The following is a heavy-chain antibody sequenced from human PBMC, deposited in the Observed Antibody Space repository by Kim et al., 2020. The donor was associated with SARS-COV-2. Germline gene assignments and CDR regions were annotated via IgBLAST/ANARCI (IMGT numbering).Heavy chain of an antibody. CDR2: IKEDGSVK. V-gene: IGHV3-7*05. D-gene: IGHD3-16*01. J-gene: IGHJ4*02. CDR1: GFTFSNSW. Sequence: GGSLRLSCATSGFTFSNSWMAWVRQAPGRGLEWVAYIKEDGSVKLYVDSVKGRFTISRDNAKNSLFLQMSSLRAEDTAIYYCAIGLGAHWGQGVLVGVSS. CDR3: AIGLGAH.